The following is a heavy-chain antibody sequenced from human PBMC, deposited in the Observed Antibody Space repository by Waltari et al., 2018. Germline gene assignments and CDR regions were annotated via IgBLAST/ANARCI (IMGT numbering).Heavy chain of an antibody. D-gene: IGHD3-22*01. J-gene: IGHJ5*02. CDR3: ARLDYYDMRVFDP. V-gene: IGHV4-38-2*01. Sequence: QVQLQESGPGLVKPSATLSLTCAVSGYSISSGYYWGSIRQPPGKGLEWIGSIYHSGSTYYNPSLKSRVTISVDTSKNQFSLKLSSVTAADTAVYYCARLDYYDMRVFDPWGQGTLVTVSS. CDR2: IYHSGST. CDR1: GYSISSGYY.